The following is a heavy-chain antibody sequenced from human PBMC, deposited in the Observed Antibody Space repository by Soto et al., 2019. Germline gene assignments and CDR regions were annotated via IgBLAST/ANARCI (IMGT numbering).Heavy chain of an antibody. D-gene: IGHD2-2*01. CDR2: ISYDGSNK. CDR3: ARGAGYCSSTSCYAFDI. CDR1: GFTVSTKY. Sequence: GGSLRLSCAVSGFTVSTKYMSWVRQAPGEGLEWVAVISYDGSNKYYADSVKDRFTISRDNAKNSLYLQMNSLRAEDTAVYYCARGAGYCSSTSCYAFDIWGQGTMVTVSS. V-gene: IGHV3-30*03. J-gene: IGHJ3*02.